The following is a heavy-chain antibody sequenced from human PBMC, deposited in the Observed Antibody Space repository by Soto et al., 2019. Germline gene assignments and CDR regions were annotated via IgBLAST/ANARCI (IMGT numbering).Heavy chain of an antibody. J-gene: IGHJ4*02. CDR3: AREGSPYSSGWEFDY. D-gene: IGHD6-19*01. CDR1: GYTFTGYY. Sequence: QVQLVQSGAEVKKPGASVKVSCKASGYTFTGYYMHWVRQAPGQGLEWMGWINPNSGGTNYAQKFQGWVTRAMDRSSXTAYMELSRLRSDDTAVYYCAREGSPYSSGWEFDYWGQGTLVTVSS. V-gene: IGHV1-2*04. CDR2: INPNSGGT.